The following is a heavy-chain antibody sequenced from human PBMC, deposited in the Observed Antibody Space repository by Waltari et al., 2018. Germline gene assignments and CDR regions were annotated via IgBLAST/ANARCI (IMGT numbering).Heavy chain of an antibody. V-gene: IGHV5-51*01. Sequence: EVQLVQSGAEVKKPGESLKISCQDSGYSFPSYWIAWVRPMPGTGLEWMGIILAGDAGNRYTAYVQGQVTISAATAIRTAYLTCRSLEASDTARYYCARQRLYAYGGGECYSGSFDYWGQGTLVTVSS. D-gene: IGHD2-21*01. CDR2: ILAGDAGN. CDR3: ARQRLYAYGGGECYSGSFDY. J-gene: IGHJ4*02. CDR1: GYSFPSYW.